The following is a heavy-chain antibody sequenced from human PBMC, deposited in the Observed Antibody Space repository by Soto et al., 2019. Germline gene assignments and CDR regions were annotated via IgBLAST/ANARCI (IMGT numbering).Heavy chain of an antibody. V-gene: IGHV3-23*01. J-gene: IGHJ4*02. CDR1: GFTFSSYA. CDR3: AKDYYYDSSGYYSFGY. Sequence: EVQLLESGGGLVQPGGSLRLSCAASGFTFSSYAMSWVRQAPGKGLEWVSAISGSGGSTYYADSVKGRFTISRDNSKNTRYLQMNSLRAEDTDVYYCAKDYYYDSSGYYSFGYWGQGTLVTVSS. D-gene: IGHD3-22*01. CDR2: ISGSGGST.